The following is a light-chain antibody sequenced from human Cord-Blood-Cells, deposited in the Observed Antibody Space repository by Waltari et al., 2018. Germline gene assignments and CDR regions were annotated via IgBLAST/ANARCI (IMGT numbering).Light chain of an antibody. Sequence: QSALPQPAPGSGSPGQSVTISCTGTRSDGGSYNLVSWYQQHPGKAPKLMLCEGSKRRSGFSNRSSGPKPRNTASLTISEPHAEDEADYYCCSYAGSSTVFGGRSRLTV. J-gene: IGLJ2*01. V-gene: IGLV2-23*01. CDR2: EGS. CDR1: RSDGGSYNL. CDR3: CSYAGSSTV.